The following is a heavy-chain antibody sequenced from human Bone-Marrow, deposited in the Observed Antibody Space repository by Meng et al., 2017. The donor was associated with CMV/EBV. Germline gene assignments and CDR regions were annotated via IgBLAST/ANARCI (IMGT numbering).Heavy chain of an antibody. CDR3: ARVTGSWYGAEWFDP. Sequence: SETLSLTCTVSGGSISSYYWSWIRQPPGKGLEWIGYIYYSGSTNYNPSLKSRVTISVDTSKNQFSLKRSSVTAADTAVYYCARVTGSWYGAEWFDPWGQGTLVTVSS. J-gene: IGHJ5*02. V-gene: IGHV4-59*01. D-gene: IGHD6-13*01. CDR2: IYYSGST. CDR1: GGSISSYY.